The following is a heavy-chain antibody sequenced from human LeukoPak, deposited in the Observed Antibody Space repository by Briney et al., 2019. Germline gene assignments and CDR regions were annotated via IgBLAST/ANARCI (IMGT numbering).Heavy chain of an antibody. V-gene: IGHV1-69*05. CDR2: IIPIFGTA. CDR3: ARDKGSSGYYRTYYFDY. Sequence: SVKVSCKASGGTFSSYAISWVRQAPGQGLEWMRRIIPIFGTANYAQKFQGRVTITTDESTSTAYMELSSLRSEDTAVYYCARDKGSSGYYRTYYFDYWGQGTLVTVSS. D-gene: IGHD3-22*01. J-gene: IGHJ4*02. CDR1: GGTFSSYA.